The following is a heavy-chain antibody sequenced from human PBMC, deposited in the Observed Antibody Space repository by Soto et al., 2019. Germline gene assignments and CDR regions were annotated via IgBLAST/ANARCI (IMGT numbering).Heavy chain of an antibody. CDR1: GYTFSSYA. Sequence: WASVKVSCKASGYTFSSYAMHWVRQAPGQRLEWMGWINAGYGNTKSSQKFQDRVTISRDTSASTAYMELTSLRSEDTAVYYCARDTGDGPFDFWGQGPLVTVSS. CDR3: ARDTGDGPFDF. CDR2: INAGYGNT. D-gene: IGHD7-27*01. V-gene: IGHV1-3*01. J-gene: IGHJ4*02.